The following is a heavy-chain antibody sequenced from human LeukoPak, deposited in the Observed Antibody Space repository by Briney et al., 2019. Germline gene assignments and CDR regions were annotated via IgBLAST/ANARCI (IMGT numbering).Heavy chain of an antibody. CDR1: GYTFTSDY. J-gene: IGHJ4*02. D-gene: IGHD2-21*01. CDR2: INPSGGST. Sequence: ASVKVSCKASGYTFTSDYMHWVRQAPGQGLEWMGIINPSGGSTGYAQKFQGRVTMTRDTSTSTVYMELSSLRSEDTAVYYCARGAHIVVVPTPYYFDYWGQGTLVTVSS. V-gene: IGHV1-46*03. CDR3: ARGAHIVVVPTPYYFDY.